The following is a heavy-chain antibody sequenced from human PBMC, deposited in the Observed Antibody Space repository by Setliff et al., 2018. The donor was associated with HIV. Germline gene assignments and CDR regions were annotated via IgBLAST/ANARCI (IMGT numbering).Heavy chain of an antibody. CDR1: GYTFTNYA. CDR3: ARDRFGDPYYYYYMDV. V-gene: IGHV1-3*01. CDR2: INAGNGHT. Sequence: ASVKVSCKASGYTFTNYAIHWVRQAPGQRLEWMGWINAGNGHTKYSQRFQGRVTITRDTSASTAYMELSSLRSEDTAVYYCARDRFGDPYYYYYMDVWGKGTTVTVSS. J-gene: IGHJ6*03. D-gene: IGHD3-16*01.